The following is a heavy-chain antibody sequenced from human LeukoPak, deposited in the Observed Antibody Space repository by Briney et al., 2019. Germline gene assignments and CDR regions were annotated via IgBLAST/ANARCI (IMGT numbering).Heavy chain of an antibody. CDR3: ATDPVQLERLPRFDY. Sequence: PGGSLRLSCAASGFTFSSYAMSWVRQAPGKGLEWVSAISGSGGSTYYADSVKGRFTISRDNSKNTLYLQMNSLRAEDTAVYYCATDPVQLERLPRFDYWGQGTLVTVSS. CDR1: GFTFSSYA. J-gene: IGHJ4*02. V-gene: IGHV3-23*01. D-gene: IGHD1-1*01. CDR2: ISGSGGST.